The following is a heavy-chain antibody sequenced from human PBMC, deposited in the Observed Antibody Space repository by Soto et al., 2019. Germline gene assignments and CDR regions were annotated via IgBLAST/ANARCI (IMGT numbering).Heavy chain of an antibody. D-gene: IGHD2-2*01. V-gene: IGHV3-21*01. CDR3: ARDIRGGYCSSTSCFGGMDV. J-gene: IGHJ6*02. Sequence: PGGSLRLSCAASGFTFSSYSMNWVRQAPGKGLEWVSSISSSSSYIYYADSVKGRFTISRDNAKNSLYLQMSSLRAEDTAVYYCARDIRGGYCSSTSCFGGMDVWGQGTTVTVSS. CDR2: ISSSSSYI. CDR1: GFTFSSYS.